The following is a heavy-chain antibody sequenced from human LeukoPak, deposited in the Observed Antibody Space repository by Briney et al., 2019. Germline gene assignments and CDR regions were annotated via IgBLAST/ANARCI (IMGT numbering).Heavy chain of an antibody. Sequence: GRSLRLSCAASGFTFDDYAMHWVRQAPGKGLEWVSGISWNSGSIGYADSVKGRFTISRDNAKNSLYLQMNSLRAEDTALYYCASSWGSSWYLDYWGQGTLVTVSS. CDR3: ASSWGSSWYLDY. CDR2: ISWNSGSI. J-gene: IGHJ4*02. CDR1: GFTFDDYA. D-gene: IGHD6-13*01. V-gene: IGHV3-9*01.